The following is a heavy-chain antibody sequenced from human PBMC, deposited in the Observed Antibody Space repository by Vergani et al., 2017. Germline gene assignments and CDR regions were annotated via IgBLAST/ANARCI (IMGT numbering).Heavy chain of an antibody. V-gene: IGHV3-23*01. D-gene: IGHD3-10*01. CDR2: ISGSGGST. Sequence: EVQLLESGGGLVQPGGSLRLSCAASGFTFSSYAMSWVRQAPGKGLEWVSAISGSGGSTYYADSVKGRFTISRENSKNTLYLQMNSLRAEDTAVYYCAKFSGPVPYYYYMDVWGKGTTVTVSS. CDR3: AKFSGPVPYYYYMDV. CDR1: GFTFSSYA. J-gene: IGHJ6*03.